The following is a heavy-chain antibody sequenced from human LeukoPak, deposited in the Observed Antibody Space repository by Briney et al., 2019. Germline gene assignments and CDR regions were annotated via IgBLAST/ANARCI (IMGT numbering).Heavy chain of an antibody. CDR1: GFTFSSYS. D-gene: IGHD1-14*01. Sequence: GGSLRLSCAASGFTFSSYSLNWVRQAPGKGLEWVSSISSSSSYIYYADSVKGRFTISRDNAKNSLYLQMNSLRAEDTAVYYCARDSGTEAFDIWGQGTMVTVSS. V-gene: IGHV3-21*01. CDR2: ISSSSSYI. CDR3: ARDSGTEAFDI. J-gene: IGHJ3*02.